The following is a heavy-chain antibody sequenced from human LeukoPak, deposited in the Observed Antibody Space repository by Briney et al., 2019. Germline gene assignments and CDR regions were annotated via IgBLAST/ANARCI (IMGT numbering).Heavy chain of an antibody. CDR3: AREVGASEFDY. D-gene: IGHD1-26*01. J-gene: IGHJ4*02. Sequence: GGSLRLSCAASGFTLSSYSMNWVRRAPGRGLEWVSYISSSSTIYYADSVKGRFTISRDNAKNSLYLQMNSLRAEDTAVYYCAREVGASEFDYWGQGTLVTVSS. CDR2: ISSSSTI. CDR1: GFTLSSYS. V-gene: IGHV3-48*04.